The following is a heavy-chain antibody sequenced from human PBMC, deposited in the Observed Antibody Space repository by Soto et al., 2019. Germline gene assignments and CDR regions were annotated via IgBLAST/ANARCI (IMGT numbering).Heavy chain of an antibody. D-gene: IGHD5-12*01. J-gene: IGHJ3*01. CDR3: ARDRDRVADF. V-gene: IGHV1-18*01. CDR1: GYTFNTYG. CDR2: INAYNGNT. Sequence: QVHLVQSGAEVKKPGASVKVSCKASGYTFNTYGITWVRQAPGQGLEWMAWINAYNGNTLYAKNLQGRVTMTTDASTSTAYMEMRSLTSADTAVYYCARDRDRVADFWGQGTKVTVSS.